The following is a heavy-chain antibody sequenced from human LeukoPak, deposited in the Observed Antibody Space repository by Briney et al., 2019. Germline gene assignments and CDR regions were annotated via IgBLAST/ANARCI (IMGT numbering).Heavy chain of an antibody. CDR3: ARHRVYYYDSSGYYRGVLRPYYFDY. J-gene: IGHJ4*02. D-gene: IGHD3-22*01. V-gene: IGHV4-59*01. Sequence: SETLSLTCTVSGGSISSYYWSWSRQPPGNGLEWIGYIYYSGSTNYNPSLKSRVTISVDTSKNQFSLKLSSVTAADTAVYYCARHRVYYYDSSGYYRGVLRPYYFDYWGQGTLVTVSS. CDR2: IYYSGST. CDR1: GGSISSYY.